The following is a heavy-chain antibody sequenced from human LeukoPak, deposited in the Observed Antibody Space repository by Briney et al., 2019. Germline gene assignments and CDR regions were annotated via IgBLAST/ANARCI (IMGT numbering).Heavy chain of an antibody. CDR3: ARDVRLAARSPPDAFDI. Sequence: GGSLRLSCAASGFTFSTYWMSWVRQAPGKGLEWVANIKQDGSDKYYVDSVKGRFTISRDNAKNSLYLQMNSLRDEDTAVYYCARDVRLAARSPPDAFDIWGQGTMVTVSS. D-gene: IGHD2-15*01. CDR1: GFTFSTYW. CDR2: IKQDGSDK. J-gene: IGHJ3*02. V-gene: IGHV3-7*01.